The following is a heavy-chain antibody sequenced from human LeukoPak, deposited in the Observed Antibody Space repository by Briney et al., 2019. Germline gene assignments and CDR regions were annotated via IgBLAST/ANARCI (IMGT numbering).Heavy chain of an antibody. Sequence: ASVKVSCKASGYTFTSYGISWVRQAPGQGLEWMGWISAYNGNTNYAQKLQGRVTMTTDTSTSTAYMELRSLRSDDTAVYYCARDTGIAVAGTIGDAFDIWGRGTMVTVSS. J-gene: IGHJ3*02. CDR1: GYTFTSYG. D-gene: IGHD6-19*01. CDR3: ARDTGIAVAGTIGDAFDI. CDR2: ISAYNGNT. V-gene: IGHV1-18*01.